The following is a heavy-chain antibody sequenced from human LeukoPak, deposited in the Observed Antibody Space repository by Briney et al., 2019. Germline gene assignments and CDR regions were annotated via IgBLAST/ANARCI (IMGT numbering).Heavy chain of an antibody. V-gene: IGHV4-59*01. CDR3: AGGQYDFWSGLQYYYYYGMDV. CDR1: GGSISSYY. J-gene: IGHJ6*02. Sequence: SETLSLTCTVSGGSISSYYWSWIRQPPGKGLEWIGYIYYSGSTNYNPSLKSRVTISVDTSKNQFSLKLSSVTAADTAVYYCAGGQYDFWSGLQYYYYYGMDVWGQGTTVTVSS. CDR2: IYYSGST. D-gene: IGHD3-3*01.